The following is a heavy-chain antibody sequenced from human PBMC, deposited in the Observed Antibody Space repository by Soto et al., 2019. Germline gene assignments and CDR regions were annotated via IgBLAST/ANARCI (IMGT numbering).Heavy chain of an antibody. Sequence: ASVKVSCKASGYTFTSYDINWVRQATGQGLEWMGWMNPNSGNTGYAQKLQGRVTMTRNTSISTAYMELRSLRSDDTAVYYCAREGKNLGYDTTRATLDYWGQGTLVTVSS. J-gene: IGHJ4*02. CDR3: AREGKNLGYDTTRATLDY. CDR1: GYTFTSYD. D-gene: IGHD3-22*01. V-gene: IGHV1-8*01. CDR2: MNPNSGNT.